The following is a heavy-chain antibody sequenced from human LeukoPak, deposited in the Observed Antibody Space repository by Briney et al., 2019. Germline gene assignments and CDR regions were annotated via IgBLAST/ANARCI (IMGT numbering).Heavy chain of an antibody. CDR1: GFTFSSYD. Sequence: PGGSPRLSCAASGFTFSSYDMNWVRQAPGKGLEWVSAISSSGDNTYYADSVKGRFTISRDNSRNTLYLQMNSLRAEDTAVYYCAKRASSWYYFDYWGQGTLVTVPS. CDR2: ISSSGDNT. CDR3: AKRASSWYYFDY. D-gene: IGHD6-13*01. J-gene: IGHJ4*02. V-gene: IGHV3-23*01.